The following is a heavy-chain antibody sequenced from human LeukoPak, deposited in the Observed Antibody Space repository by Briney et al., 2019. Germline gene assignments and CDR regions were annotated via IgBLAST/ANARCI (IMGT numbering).Heavy chain of an antibody. CDR1: GFIFRNYV. CDR3: ARGGGLDV. J-gene: IGHJ6*02. V-gene: IGHV3-7*03. Sequence: PGGSLRLSCAASGFIFRNYVIYWVRQTPGKGLEWVASINHNGNVNYYVDSVKGRFTISRDNAKNSLYLQMSNLRAEDTAVYFCARGGGLDVWGQGAAVTVSS. CDR2: INHNGNVN. D-gene: IGHD3-16*01.